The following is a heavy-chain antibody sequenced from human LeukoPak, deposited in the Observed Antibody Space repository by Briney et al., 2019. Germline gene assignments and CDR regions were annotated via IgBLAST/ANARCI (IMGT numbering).Heavy chain of an antibody. CDR2: IRYDGSNK. Sequence: GGSLRLSCAASGFTFSSYGMHWVRQAPGKGLEWVAFIRYDGSNKYYADSVKGRFTISRDNSKNTLYLQMNSLRAEDTAVYYCATGASAVWHPYYFDYWGQGTLVTVSS. D-gene: IGHD2-8*01. J-gene: IGHJ4*02. CDR1: GFTFSSYG. CDR3: ATGASAVWHPYYFDY. V-gene: IGHV3-30*02.